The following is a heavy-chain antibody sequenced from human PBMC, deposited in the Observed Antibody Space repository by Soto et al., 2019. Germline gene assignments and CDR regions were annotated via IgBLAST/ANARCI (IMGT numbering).Heavy chain of an antibody. CDR1: GHTFSNYG. V-gene: IGHV1-18*01. Sequence: QVQLVQSGPEVKKPGASVKVSCKGSGHTFSNYGVTWVRQAPGQGLERLGWVSAYNRNTDYAQTFEDRATMTIDTSTNPAYLELRVLTPDDTAVYYCARERRWEPLLYWGQGTL. D-gene: IGHD1-26*01. CDR3: ARERRWEPLLY. CDR2: VSAYNRNT. J-gene: IGHJ4*02.